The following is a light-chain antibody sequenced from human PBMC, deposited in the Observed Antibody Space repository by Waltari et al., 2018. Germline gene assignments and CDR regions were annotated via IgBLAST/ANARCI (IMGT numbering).Light chain of an antibody. J-gene: IGLJ2*01. Sequence: QSALTQPASVSGSPGQSITISCTGTNSDVGGYDYVSWYQQHPGKAPKLMIYEVRNRPSGVASRFSGAKSGNTASLTISALQAEDEADYYCSSYKSSNTVFGGGTKLTVL. CDR3: SSYKSSNTV. CDR2: EVR. CDR1: NSDVGGYDY. V-gene: IGLV2-14*01.